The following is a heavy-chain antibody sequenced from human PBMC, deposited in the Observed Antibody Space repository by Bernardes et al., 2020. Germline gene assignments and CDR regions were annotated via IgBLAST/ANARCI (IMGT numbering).Heavy chain of an antibody. V-gene: IGHV3-9*01. CDR2: INWNGGGK. CDR1: GFTFDDYA. J-gene: IGHJ3*02. D-gene: IGHD5-12*01. CDR3: AKDSGYGGNSGGFDI. Sequence: GGSLRLSCAASGFTFDDYAMHWVRQAPGKGLEWVSGINWNGGGKGYADSVKGRFTISRDNAKNSLYLQMNSLRAEDTAFYYCAKDSGYGGNSGGFDIWGQGTMVTVSS.